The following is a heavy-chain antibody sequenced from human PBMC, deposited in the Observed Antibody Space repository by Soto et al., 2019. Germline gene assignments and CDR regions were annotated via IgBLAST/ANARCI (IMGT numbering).Heavy chain of an antibody. Sequence: PSETLSLTCTVSGGSISSSSYYWGWIRQPPGKGLEWIGSIYYSGSTYYNPSLKSRVTISVDTSKNQFPLKLSSVTAADTAVYYCARTSWQKMVTCGQGTLVTVYS. D-gene: IGHD6-13*01. J-gene: IGHJ5*02. CDR3: ARTSWQKMVT. V-gene: IGHV4-39*01. CDR2: IYYSGST. CDR1: GGSISSSSYY.